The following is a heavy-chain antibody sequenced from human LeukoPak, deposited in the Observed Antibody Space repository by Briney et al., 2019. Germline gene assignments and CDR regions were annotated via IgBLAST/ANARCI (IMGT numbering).Heavy chain of an antibody. D-gene: IGHD1-26*01. CDR3: VKDSPPRYSGSPPAY. CDR2: IKADGTEK. J-gene: IGHJ4*02. Sequence: GGSLRLSCAASGFMFNNEWMDWVRQAPGKGLEWVANIKADGTEKYYVDSVKGRFTISRDNAKNSLYLQMNSLRADDTAVYYCVKDSPPRYSGSPPAYWGQGTLVTVSS. V-gene: IGHV3-7*03. CDR1: GFMFNNEW.